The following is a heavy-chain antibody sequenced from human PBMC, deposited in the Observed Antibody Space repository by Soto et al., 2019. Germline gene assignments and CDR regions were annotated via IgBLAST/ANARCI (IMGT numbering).Heavy chain of an antibody. CDR1: GGSISSGGYY. CDR2: TYYSGST. D-gene: IGHD2-2*02. J-gene: IGHJ5*02. CDR3: ARDGTYCSSTSCYTSNWFDP. Sequence: SETLSLTCTVSGGSISSGGYYWSWIRQHPGKGLEWIGYTYYSGSTYYNPSLKSRVTISVDTSKNQFSLKLSSVTAADTAVYYCARDGTYCSSTSCYTSNWFDPWGQGTLVTVSS. V-gene: IGHV4-31*03.